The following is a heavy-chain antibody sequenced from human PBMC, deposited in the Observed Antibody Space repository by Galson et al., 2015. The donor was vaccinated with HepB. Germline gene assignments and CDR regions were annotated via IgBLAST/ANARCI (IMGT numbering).Heavy chain of an antibody. V-gene: IGHV5-51*01. CDR2: IYPGDSDT. CDR1: GYSFTSYW. Sequence: QSGAEVKKPGESLKISCKGSGYSFTSYWIGWVRQMPGKGLEWMGIIYPGDSDTRYSPSFQGQVTISADKSISTAYLQWSSLKASDTAMYYCARQPGKKAYDFWSGYPDYYMDVWGKGTTVTVSS. D-gene: IGHD3-3*01. CDR3: ARQPGKKAYDFWSGYPDYYMDV. J-gene: IGHJ6*03.